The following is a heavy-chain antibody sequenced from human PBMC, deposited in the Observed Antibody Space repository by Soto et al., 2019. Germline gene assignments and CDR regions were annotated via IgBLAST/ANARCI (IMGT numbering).Heavy chain of an antibody. J-gene: IGHJ2*01. CDR3: ARDKMATDPYWYSDL. CDR2: IWYDGSNK. CDR1: GFTFSSYG. D-gene: IGHD5-12*01. Sequence: QVQLVESGGGVVQPGRSLRLSCAASGFTFSSYGMHWVRQAPGKGLEWVAVIWYDGSNKYYADSVKGRFTISRDNSKNTLYLQMNSLRAEDTAVYYCARDKMATDPYWYSDLWGRGTLVTVSS. V-gene: IGHV3-33*01.